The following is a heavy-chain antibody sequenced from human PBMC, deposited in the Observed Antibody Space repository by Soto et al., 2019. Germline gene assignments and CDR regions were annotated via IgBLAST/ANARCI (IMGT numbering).Heavy chain of an antibody. J-gene: IGHJ6*02. V-gene: IGHV4-39*01. CDR2: IYYSGST. Sequence: SKTLSLTCTVSSGSISSSSYYWGWIRQPPGKGLEWIGSIYYSGSTYYNPSLKSRVTISVDTSKNQFSLKLSSVTAADTAVYYCAKNIAARQNYYYYGMDVWGQGTTVT. CDR3: AKNIAARQNYYYYGMDV. CDR1: SGSISSSSYY. D-gene: IGHD6-6*01.